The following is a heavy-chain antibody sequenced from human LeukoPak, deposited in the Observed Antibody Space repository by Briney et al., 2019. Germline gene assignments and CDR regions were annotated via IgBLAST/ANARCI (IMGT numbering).Heavy chain of an antibody. J-gene: IGHJ5*02. D-gene: IGHD6-19*01. CDR1: GFTFSNYW. CDR3: ARGSRTSGWYGPAS. CDR2: INSDGTDT. Sequence: GGSLRLSCAASGFTFSNYWMHWVRQAPGKGLVWVSRINSDGTDTTYADSVRGRFTISRDNAKNTLYLQMDSLRAEDTAVYYCARGSRTSGWYGPASWGQGTLVTVSS. V-gene: IGHV3-74*01.